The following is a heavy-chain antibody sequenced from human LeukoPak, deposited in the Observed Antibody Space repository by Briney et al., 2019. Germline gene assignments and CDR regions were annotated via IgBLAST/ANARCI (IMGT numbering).Heavy chain of an antibody. CDR1: RYTFTSYY. CDR3: ASGLIAAAGSDY. V-gene: IGHV1-46*01. D-gene: IGHD6-13*01. Sequence: GASVKVSCKASRYTFTSYYMHWVRQAPGQGLEWMGIINPSGGSTSYAQKFQGRVTKTRDTSTSTVYMELSSLRSEDTAVYYCASGLIAAAGSDYWGQGTLVTVSS. CDR2: INPSGGST. J-gene: IGHJ4*02.